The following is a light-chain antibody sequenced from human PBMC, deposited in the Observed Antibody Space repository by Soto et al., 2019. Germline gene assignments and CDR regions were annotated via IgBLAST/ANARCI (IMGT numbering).Light chain of an antibody. V-gene: IGLV4-69*01. Sequence: QPVLTQSPSASASLGASVKLTCTLSSGHSSYAIAWHQQQPEKGPRYLMKLNSDGSHSKGDGIPDRFSGSSSGAERYLTISILQSEDEADYYCQTWGTGTWVFGGGTKVTVL. CDR3: QTWGTGTWV. CDR1: SGHSSYA. CDR2: LNSDGSH. J-gene: IGLJ3*02.